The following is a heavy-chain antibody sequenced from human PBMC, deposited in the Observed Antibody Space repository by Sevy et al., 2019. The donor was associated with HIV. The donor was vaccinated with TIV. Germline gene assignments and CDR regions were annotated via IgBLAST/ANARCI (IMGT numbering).Heavy chain of an antibody. CDR1: GFTFSNYG. CDR2: ISYDGSNQ. CDR3: AKGAVDCSDGTCYSAYYYSVMDV. D-gene: IGHD2-15*01. Sequence: GGSLRLSCAASGFTFSNYGMHWVRQAPGKGQEWVAVISYDGSNQYYADSVQGRFTISRDNSKNTLYLQMNSLRTEDTAVYYCAKGAVDCSDGTCYSAYYYSVMDVWGQGTTVTVSS. J-gene: IGHJ6*02. V-gene: IGHV3-30*18.